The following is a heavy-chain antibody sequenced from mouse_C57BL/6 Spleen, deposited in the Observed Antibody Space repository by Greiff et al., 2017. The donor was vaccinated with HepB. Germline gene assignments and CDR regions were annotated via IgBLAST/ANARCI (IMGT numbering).Heavy chain of an antibody. CDR3: ARDDGYYGDY. D-gene: IGHD2-3*01. CDR1: GYAFTNYL. J-gene: IGHJ2*01. Sequence: VQLQESGAELVRPGTSVKVSCKASGYAFTNYLIEWVKQRPGQGLEWIGVINPGSGGTNYNEKFKGKATLTADKSSSTAYMQLSSLTSEDSAVYFCARDDGYYGDYWGQGTTLTVSS. V-gene: IGHV1-54*01. CDR2: INPGSGGT.